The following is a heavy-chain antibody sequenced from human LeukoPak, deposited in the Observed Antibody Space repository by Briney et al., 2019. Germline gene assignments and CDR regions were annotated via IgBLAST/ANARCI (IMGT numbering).Heavy chain of an antibody. Sequence: SETLSLTCTVSGGSISSYYWSWIRQPPGKGLEWIGYIYYSGSTNYNPSLKSRVTISVDTSKNQFSLKLSSVTAANTAVYYCARERRAVAGFDYWGQGTLVTVSS. CDR1: GGSISSYY. V-gene: IGHV4-59*12. D-gene: IGHD6-19*01. CDR2: IYYSGST. J-gene: IGHJ4*02. CDR3: ARERRAVAGFDY.